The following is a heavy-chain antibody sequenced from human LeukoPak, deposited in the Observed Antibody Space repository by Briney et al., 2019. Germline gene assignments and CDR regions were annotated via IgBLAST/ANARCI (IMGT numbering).Heavy chain of an antibody. CDR2: ISNDGSNK. J-gene: IGHJ1*01. CDR1: GFTFSTYP. CDR3: ARVGFIGHYDSSGYYFQH. Sequence: GGSLRLSCAASGFTFSTYPMHWVRQAPGKGLEWVAVISNDGSNKYYADSVKGRFTLSRDSSKNTLYLQMNSLRTEDTAVYYCARVGFIGHYDSSGYYFQHWGQGTLVTVSS. D-gene: IGHD3-22*01. V-gene: IGHV3-30*04.